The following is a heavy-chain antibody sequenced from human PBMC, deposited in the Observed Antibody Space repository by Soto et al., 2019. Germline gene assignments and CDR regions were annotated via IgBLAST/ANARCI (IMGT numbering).Heavy chain of an antibody. Sequence: PSETLSLTCIVSGGSISNSYWNWIRQPAGKGLQWIGRIYSSGSINYNPSLKSRVTMSVDTSKNQFSLKLTSVTAAYTAVYSCARKTTYSGSCHDYWGQGTLVTVYS. CDR2: IYSSGSI. J-gene: IGHJ4*02. V-gene: IGHV4-4*07. CDR3: ARKTTYSGSCHDY. CDR1: GGSISNSY. D-gene: IGHD6-13*01.